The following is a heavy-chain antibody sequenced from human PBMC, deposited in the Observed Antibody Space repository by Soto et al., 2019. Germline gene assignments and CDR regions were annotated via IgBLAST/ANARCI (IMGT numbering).Heavy chain of an antibody. CDR2: ISWNSGSI. V-gene: IGHV3-9*01. CDR3: AKSYGSGAGYWYFYL. CDR1: GFTFDDYA. J-gene: IGHJ2*01. Sequence: EVQLVESGGGLVQPGRSLRLSCAASGFTFDDYAMHWVRQAPGKGLEWVSGISWNSGSIGYADSVKGRFTISIDHAKNPLHLQRKSVRAEDTALYYCAKSYGSGAGYWYFYLWGRGTLVTVSS. D-gene: IGHD3-10*01.